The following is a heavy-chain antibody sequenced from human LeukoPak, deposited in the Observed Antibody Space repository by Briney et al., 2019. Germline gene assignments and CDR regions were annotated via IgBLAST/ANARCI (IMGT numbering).Heavy chain of an antibody. D-gene: IGHD6-13*01. V-gene: IGHV4-59*01. CDR1: GGSISSYY. J-gene: IGHJ5*02. Sequence: SETLSLTCTVSGGSISSYYWSWIRQPPGKGLEWLGYLHYSGSTNYNPSLKSRVTISVDTSKNQFSLKLSSVTAADTAVYYCARVPFIAAAGTENWFDPWGQGTLVTVSS. CDR3: ARVPFIAAAGTENWFDP. CDR2: LHYSGST.